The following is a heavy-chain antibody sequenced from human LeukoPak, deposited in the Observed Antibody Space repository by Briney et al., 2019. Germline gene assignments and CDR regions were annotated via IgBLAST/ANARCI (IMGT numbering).Heavy chain of an antibody. CDR2: IYYSGST. Sequence: SETLSLTCTVSGGSISSYYWSWIRQPPGKGREWFGYIYYSGSTNYNPSLKSRVTISVDTSKNQFSLKLSSVTAADTAVYYCARWYCSGGSCYGRLRFDPWGQGTLVTVSS. V-gene: IGHV4-59*08. D-gene: IGHD2-15*01. CDR1: GGSISSYY. CDR3: ARWYCSGGSCYGRLRFDP. J-gene: IGHJ5*02.